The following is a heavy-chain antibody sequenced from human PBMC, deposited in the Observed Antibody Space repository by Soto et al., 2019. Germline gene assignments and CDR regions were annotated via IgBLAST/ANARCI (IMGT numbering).Heavy chain of an antibody. V-gene: IGHV3-9*01. Sequence: EVQLVESGGGLIQPGRSLRLSCAASGFTFNGYAMHWVRQAPGKGLEWVSGISWNSGKIDYSDSVKGRFTISRDNVNNSLFLQMNSLRSEDTALYYCAKDMSALRTTIIPRGAFDMWGQGTMVTVSS. CDR3: AKDMSALRTTIIPRGAFDM. CDR1: GFTFNGYA. D-gene: IGHD3-22*01. CDR2: ISWNSGKI. J-gene: IGHJ3*02.